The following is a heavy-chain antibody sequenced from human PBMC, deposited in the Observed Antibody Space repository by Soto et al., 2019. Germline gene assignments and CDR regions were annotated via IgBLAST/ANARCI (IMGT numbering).Heavy chain of an antibody. J-gene: IGHJ5*02. D-gene: IGHD3-10*01. CDR2: ISSSSSTI. CDR1: GFTFSSYS. CDR3: AREGTRGGFLNGFDP. Sequence: EVQLVESGGGLVQPGGSLRLSCAASGFTFSSYSMNWVRQAPGKGLEWVSYISSSSSTIYYADSVKGGFTISRDNAKNSLYLQMNSRRDEDKAVYCCAREGTRGGFLNGFDPWGQGTLVTVSS. V-gene: IGHV3-48*02.